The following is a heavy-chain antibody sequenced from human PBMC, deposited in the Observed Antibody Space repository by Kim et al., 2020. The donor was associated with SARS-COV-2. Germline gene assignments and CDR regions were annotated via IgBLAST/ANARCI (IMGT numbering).Heavy chain of an antibody. CDR3: ARVRDWAFDY. Sequence: GGSLRLSCVVSGLTFSDHSMNWVRQAPGKGPEWLSYISYNVITYAESVRGRFTISRDDAKNSLFLQMDSLSDDDTAVYYCARVRDWAFDYWGRGGHDTVSS. V-gene: IGHV3-48*02. CDR2: ISYNVI. D-gene: IGHD3-10*01. J-gene: IGHJ4*01. CDR1: GLTFSDHS.